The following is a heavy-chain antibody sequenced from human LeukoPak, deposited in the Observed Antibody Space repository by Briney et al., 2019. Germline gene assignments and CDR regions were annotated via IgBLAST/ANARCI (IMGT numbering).Heavy chain of an antibody. V-gene: IGHV1-8*02. CDR2: MNPNSGNT. CDR1: GYTFTSYG. Sequence: ASVKVSCKASGYTFTSYGISWVRQAPGQGLEWMGWMNPNSGNTGYAQKFQDRFTMTWDTSISTAYMELSSLRSEDTAIYYCAREYRHQPDWGQGTLVTVSS. CDR3: AREYRHQPD. D-gene: IGHD5-12*01. J-gene: IGHJ4*02.